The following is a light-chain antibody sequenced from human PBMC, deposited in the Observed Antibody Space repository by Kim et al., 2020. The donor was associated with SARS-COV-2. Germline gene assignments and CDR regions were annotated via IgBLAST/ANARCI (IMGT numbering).Light chain of an antibody. J-gene: IGLJ2*01. V-gene: IGLV2-14*03. CDR3: SSYTSSSTLEV. CDR2: DVS. CDR1: STDVGGYNY. Sequence: QSIPISCSGTSTDVGGYNYVSWYQQHPGKAPKLMIYDVSNRPSGVSNRFSGSKSGNTASLTISGLQAEDEADYYCSSYTSSSTLEVFGGGTQLTVL.